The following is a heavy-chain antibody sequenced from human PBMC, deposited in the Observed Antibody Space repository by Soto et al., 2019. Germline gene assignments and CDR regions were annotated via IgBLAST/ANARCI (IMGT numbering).Heavy chain of an antibody. CDR1: GGSFSGYY. D-gene: IGHD2-2*01. J-gene: IGHJ4*02. V-gene: IGHV4-34*01. Sequence: SETLSLTCAVYGGSFSGYYWSWIRQPPGKGLEWIGEINHSGSTNYNPSLKSRVTISVDTSKNQFSLKLSSVTAADTAVYYCARGPPVGYCSSTSCYPIKSGFDYWGQGTLVTVSS. CDR2: INHSGST. CDR3: ARGPPVGYCSSTSCYPIKSGFDY.